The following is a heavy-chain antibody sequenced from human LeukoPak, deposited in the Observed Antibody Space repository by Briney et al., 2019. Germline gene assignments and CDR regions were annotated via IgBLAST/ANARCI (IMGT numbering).Heavy chain of an antibody. CDR2: ISAYNGNT. D-gene: IGHD6-13*01. CDR1: GYTFTSYS. J-gene: IGHJ6*02. V-gene: IGHV1-18*01. Sequence: ASVKVSCKASGYTFTSYSITWVRQAPGQGLEWMGWISAYNGNTNYAQKLQGRVTMTTDTSTSTAYIELRSLRSDDTAVYYCARNRGSSSPGEYGMDVWGQGTTVTVSS. CDR3: ARNRGSSSPGEYGMDV.